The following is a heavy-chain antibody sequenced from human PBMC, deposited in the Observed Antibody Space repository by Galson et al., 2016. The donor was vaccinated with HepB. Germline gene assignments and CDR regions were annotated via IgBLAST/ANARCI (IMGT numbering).Heavy chain of an antibody. Sequence: SLRLSCAASGFNFTNAWMRWVRQAPGKGLEWVARIKSKSFGATIDHAAPVKGRFTIPSDDSENTSHLQMNSLKPEDTAVYYCTTALVPEDYFDSWGQGILVTVSS. CDR2: IKSKSFGATI. CDR3: TTALVPEDYFDS. J-gene: IGHJ4*02. D-gene: IGHD1-14*01. CDR1: GFNFTNAW. V-gene: IGHV3-15*01.